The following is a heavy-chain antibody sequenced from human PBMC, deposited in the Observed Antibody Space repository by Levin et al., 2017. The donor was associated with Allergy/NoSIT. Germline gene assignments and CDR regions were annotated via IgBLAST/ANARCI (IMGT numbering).Heavy chain of an antibody. J-gene: IGHJ5*02. CDR2: ITASGGST. CDR3: AKGSSAAPLNCFDP. Sequence: PGESLKISCAASGFTFSSYAMSWVRQAPGKGLEWVSSITASGGSTYYADSVKGRFTISRDNSKNALYLQMNSLRAEDTAVYYCAKGSSAAPLNCFDPWGQGTLVTVSS. D-gene: IGHD6-13*01. V-gene: IGHV3-23*01. CDR1: GFTFSSYA.